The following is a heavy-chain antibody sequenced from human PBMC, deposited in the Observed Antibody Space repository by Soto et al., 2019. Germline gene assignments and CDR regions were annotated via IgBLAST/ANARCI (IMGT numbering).Heavy chain of an antibody. CDR1: GFTFSSYA. CDR3: AKDRGRGYDS. V-gene: IGHV3-23*01. D-gene: IGHD5-12*01. J-gene: IGHJ4*02. Sequence: GGSLRLSCAASGFTFSSYAMSWVRQAPGKGLEWVSGISGSGGSTHYADSVKGRFTISRDNSKNTLYLQMNSLRAEDTAVYYCAKDRGRGYDSWGQGTLVTSPQ. CDR2: ISGSGGST.